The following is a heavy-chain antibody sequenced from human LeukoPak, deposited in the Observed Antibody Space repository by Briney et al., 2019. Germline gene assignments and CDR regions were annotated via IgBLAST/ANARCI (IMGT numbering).Heavy chain of an antibody. Sequence: EGSLRLSCAASGFSVSSNYMSWVRQAPGKGLEWVSVIYSGGTTYYADSVKGRFTISRDNSKNTLYLQMNSLRAEDTALYYCASGITGTNNWFDPWGQGTLVTVSS. CDR3: ASGITGTNNWFDP. D-gene: IGHD1-20*01. CDR2: IYSGGTT. V-gene: IGHV3-66*02. CDR1: GFSVSSNY. J-gene: IGHJ5*02.